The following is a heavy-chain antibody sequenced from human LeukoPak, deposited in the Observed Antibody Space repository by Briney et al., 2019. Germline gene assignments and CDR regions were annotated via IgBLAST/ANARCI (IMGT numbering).Heavy chain of an antibody. D-gene: IGHD6-6*01. J-gene: IGHJ4*02. CDR2: ISGSGGST. CDR1: GFTFSSYA. V-gene: IGHV3-23*01. CDR3: ARARYSSSSGDYFDY. Sequence: PGGSLRLSCAASGFTFSSYAMSWVRQAPGKGLEWVSAISGSGGSTYYADSVKGRFTISRDNSKNTLYLQMNSLRAEDTAVYFCARARYSSSSGDYFDYWGQGTLVTVSS.